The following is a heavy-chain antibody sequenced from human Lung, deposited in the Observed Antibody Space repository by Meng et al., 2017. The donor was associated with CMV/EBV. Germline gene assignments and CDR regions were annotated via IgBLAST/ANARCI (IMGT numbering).Heavy chain of an antibody. J-gene: IGHJ6*02. CDR1: GFTVSSNY. V-gene: IGHV3-53*01. Sequence: GGSLSLSCAASGFTVSSNYMSWVRQAPGKGLEWVSVIYSGGSTYYADSVKGRFTISRDNSKNTLYLQMNSLRAEDTAVYYCARSIFGAPGGVWGQGTTVTVSS. CDR2: IYSGGST. D-gene: IGHD3-3*01. CDR3: ARSIFGAPGGV.